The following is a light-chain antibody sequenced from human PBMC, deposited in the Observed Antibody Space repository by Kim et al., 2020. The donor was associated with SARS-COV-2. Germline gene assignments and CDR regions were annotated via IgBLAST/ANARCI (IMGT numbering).Light chain of an antibody. CDR2: NNN. V-gene: IGLV1-44*01. J-gene: IGLJ1*01. CDR3: ATWDDSLKGHV. Sequence: GQMVTISCSGSSSNIGRNTVNWYQQFPGTAPKLLISNNNQRPSGVPDRFSGSKSGTSASLAISGLQSEDEADYYCATWDDSLKGHVFRTGTKVTVL. CDR1: SSNIGRNT.